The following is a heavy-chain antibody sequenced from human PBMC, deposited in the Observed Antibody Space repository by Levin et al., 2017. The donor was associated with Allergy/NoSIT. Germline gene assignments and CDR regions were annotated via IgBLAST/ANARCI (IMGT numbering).Heavy chain of an antibody. CDR2: IYHSGGT. V-gene: IGHV4-4*01. J-gene: IGHJ4*02. CDR1: GGSITSGGW. D-gene: IGHD3-10*01. CDR3: ARAWGSSGDPCLDH. Sequence: PGGSLRLSCTVSGGSITSGGWWSWVRQPPGKGLEWIGEIYHSGGTTYNPSLKSRVTMSVDESKNQFSLNLNSVTAADTALYFCARAWGSSGDPCLDHWGQGTLVTVSS.